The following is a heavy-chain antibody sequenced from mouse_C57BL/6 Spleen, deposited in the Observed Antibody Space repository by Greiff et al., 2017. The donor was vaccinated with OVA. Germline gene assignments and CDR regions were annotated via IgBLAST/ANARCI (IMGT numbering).Heavy chain of an antibody. V-gene: IGHV5-17*01. CDR1: GFTFSDYG. Sequence: EVKLQESGGGLVKPGGSLKLSCAASGFTFSDYGMHWVRQAPEKGLEWVAYISSGSSTIYYADTVKGRFTISRDNAKNTLFLQMTSLRSEDTAMYYCARGDDYHFAYWGQGTLVTVSA. CDR3: ARGDDYHFAY. CDR2: ISSGSSTI. D-gene: IGHD2-4*01. J-gene: IGHJ3*01.